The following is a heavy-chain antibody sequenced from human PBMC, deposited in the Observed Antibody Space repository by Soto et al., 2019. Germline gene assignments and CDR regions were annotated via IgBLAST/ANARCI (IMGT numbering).Heavy chain of an antibody. CDR3: ARLVASETGYGMDV. CDR2: ITGSSSYI. V-gene: IGHV3-21*06. CDR1: GFIFSSHN. D-gene: IGHD3-9*01. J-gene: IGHJ6*02. Sequence: DVQLVESGGGLVKPGGSLRLSCAASGFIFSSHNMNWVRQAPGKGLEWVSSITGSSSYIFYAHSVKGRFTISRDNAKNTVYLQMNSLRAEDTGVYYCARLVASETGYGMDVWGQGTTVTVSS.